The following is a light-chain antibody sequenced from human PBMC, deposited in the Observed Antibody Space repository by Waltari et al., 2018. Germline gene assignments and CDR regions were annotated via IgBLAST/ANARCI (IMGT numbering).Light chain of an antibody. CDR2: AKT. CDR3: QSYDSSLSASV. V-gene: IGLV1-40*01. CDR1: SSNIGAGSD. J-gene: IGLJ3*02. Sequence: QSGLTQPPSVSGAPGQRVTISCTGSSSNIGAGSDVHWYQLLPGTAPKLLIYAKTAQPIGDPALFSGPQSGTPASLAVPGREGEDDADYYCQSYDSSLSASVFGGGTKLTVL.